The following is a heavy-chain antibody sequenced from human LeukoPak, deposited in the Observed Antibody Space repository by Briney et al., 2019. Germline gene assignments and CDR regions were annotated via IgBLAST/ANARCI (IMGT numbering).Heavy chain of an antibody. CDR3: ARFPVAGTGGDDY. V-gene: IGHV6-1*01. J-gene: IGHJ4*02. CDR2: TYYRSKWYN. Sequence: SQTLSLTCGVSGDSVSTNGVAWNWIRQSPSRGLEWLGRTYYRSKWYNDYAVSVKSRITINPDTSKNQFSLQLNSVTPEDTAVYYCARFPVAGTGGDDYWGQGTLVTVSS. CDR1: GDSVSTNGVA. D-gene: IGHD6-19*01.